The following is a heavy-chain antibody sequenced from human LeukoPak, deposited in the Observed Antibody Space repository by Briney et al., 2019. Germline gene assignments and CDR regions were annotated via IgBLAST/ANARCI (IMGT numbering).Heavy chain of an antibody. CDR3: AKWGHYDILTTSYTSDY. Sequence: SETLSITCHVYRYAISSGLNWAWIRHSPGQGLKWIGTIYHSGSTYYNPSHKSRVTISVDTSKNQFSLKVNSVSAADTAVYYCAKWGHYDILTTSYTSDYWGQGTLVTVSS. D-gene: IGHD3-9*01. V-gene: IGHV4-38-2*01. CDR1: RYAISSGLN. CDR2: IYHSGST. J-gene: IGHJ4*02.